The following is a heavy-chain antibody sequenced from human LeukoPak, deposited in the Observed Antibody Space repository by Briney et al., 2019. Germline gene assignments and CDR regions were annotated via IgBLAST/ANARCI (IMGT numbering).Heavy chain of an antibody. CDR2: IRYDGSNK. Sequence: GGSLRLSCAASGFTFSSYGMHWVRQAPGKGLEWVAFIRYDGSNKYYADSVKGRFTISRDNSKNTLYLHVNSLRPEDTAVYYCARGTMFPYYFDYWGQGTLVTVSS. J-gene: IGHJ4*02. CDR1: GFTFSSYG. V-gene: IGHV3-30*02. D-gene: IGHD3-10*02. CDR3: ARGTMFPYYFDY.